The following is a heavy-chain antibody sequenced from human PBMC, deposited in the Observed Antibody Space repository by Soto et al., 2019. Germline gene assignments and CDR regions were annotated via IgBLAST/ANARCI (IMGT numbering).Heavy chain of an antibody. CDR2: IYYSGST. CDR3: ARATREYSSSWYNWFDP. J-gene: IGHJ5*02. V-gene: IGHV4-59*01. D-gene: IGHD6-13*01. CDR1: GGSISSYY. Sequence: SETLSLTCTVSGGSISSYYWSWIRQPPGKGLEWIGYIYYSGSTNYNPSLKSRVTRSVDTSKNQFSLKLSSVTAADTAVYFWARATREYSSSWYNWFDPWGQGTLVTGSS.